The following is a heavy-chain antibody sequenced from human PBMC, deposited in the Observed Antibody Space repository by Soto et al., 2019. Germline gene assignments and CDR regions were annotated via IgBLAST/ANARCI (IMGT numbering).Heavy chain of an antibody. Sequence: SETLSLTCTVSGGSISSNSYYWGWIRQPPGKGLEWIGSIYYSGSTYYNPSLKSRVTISVDTSKNHVSLKLSSVTAADTAVYYCARHAGYSASWTRYFDYWGQGTQVTVSS. J-gene: IGHJ4*02. CDR2: IYYSGST. D-gene: IGHD2-2*01. CDR3: ARHAGYSASWTRYFDY. CDR1: GGSISSNSYY. V-gene: IGHV4-39*01.